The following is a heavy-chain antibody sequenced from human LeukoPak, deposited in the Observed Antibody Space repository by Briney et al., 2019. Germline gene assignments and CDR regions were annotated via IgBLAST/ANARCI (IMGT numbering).Heavy chain of an antibody. CDR3: AREHYYGSGNYYYFDY. CDR2: ISGSGGST. CDR1: GFTFSSYA. J-gene: IGHJ4*02. Sequence: GGSLRLSCAASGFTFSSYAMSWVRQAPGKGLEWVSGISGSGGSTYYAYSVKGRFTISRDNSKNTLYLQTNSLRAEDTAVYYCAREHYYGSGNYYYFDYWGQGTLVTVSS. D-gene: IGHD3-10*01. V-gene: IGHV3-23*01.